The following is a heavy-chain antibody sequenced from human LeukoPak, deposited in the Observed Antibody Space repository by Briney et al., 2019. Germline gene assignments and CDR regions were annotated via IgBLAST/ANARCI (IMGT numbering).Heavy chain of an antibody. V-gene: IGHV3-11*05. D-gene: IGHD2/OR15-2a*01. Sequence: GGSLRLSCAASGFTFSDYYMSWFRQAPGKGLEWVSYISSRSSHTNHADSVKGRFTISRDNAKNSLYLQMNSLRAEDTAVYYCARDLGPGNPDYWGQGILVTVSS. J-gene: IGHJ4*02. CDR2: ISSRSSHT. CDR1: GFTFSDYY. CDR3: ARDLGPGNPDY.